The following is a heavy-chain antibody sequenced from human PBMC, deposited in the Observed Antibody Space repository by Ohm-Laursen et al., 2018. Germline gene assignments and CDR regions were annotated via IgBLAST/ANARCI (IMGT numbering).Heavy chain of an antibody. Sequence: SVKVSCKASGYTFTNYYMHWVRQAPGQGLEWMGIINTGGGSTSHAQKFQGRLTMTRDTSTSTVYMELSSLRSDDTAVYYCARGPELYCSSTSCYRYYGMDVWGQGTTVTVSS. V-gene: IGHV1-46*01. J-gene: IGHJ6*02. CDR1: GYTFTNYY. CDR3: ARGPELYCSSTSCYRYYGMDV. D-gene: IGHD2-2*01. CDR2: INTGGGST.